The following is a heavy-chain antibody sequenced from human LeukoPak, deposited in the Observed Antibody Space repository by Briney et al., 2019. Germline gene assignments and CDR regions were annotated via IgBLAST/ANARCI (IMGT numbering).Heavy chain of an antibody. V-gene: IGHV5-51*01. D-gene: IGHD3-3*01. CDR2: IYPGDSDT. Sequence: GESLKISCKGSGYSFTSYWIGWVRQMPGKGLEWMGIIYPGDSDTRFSPSFQGQVTTSADKSISTAYLQWCSLKASDTAMYYCARQDYDFWSGYPAQGAFDIWGQGTMVTVSS. CDR1: GYSFTSYW. J-gene: IGHJ3*02. CDR3: ARQDYDFWSGYPAQGAFDI.